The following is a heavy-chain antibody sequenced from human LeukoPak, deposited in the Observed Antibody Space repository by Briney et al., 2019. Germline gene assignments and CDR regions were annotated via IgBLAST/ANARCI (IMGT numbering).Heavy chain of an antibody. D-gene: IGHD3-10*01. V-gene: IGHV1-18*01. CDR2: ISAYNGNT. CDR1: GYTFTSYG. Sequence: ASVTVSCKASGYTFTSYGISWVRQAPGQGLEWMGWISAYNGNTNYAQKLQGRVTMTTDTSTSTAYMELRSLRSDDTAVYYCLFRGVIWDFDYWGQGTLVTVSS. CDR3: LFRGVIWDFDY. J-gene: IGHJ4*02.